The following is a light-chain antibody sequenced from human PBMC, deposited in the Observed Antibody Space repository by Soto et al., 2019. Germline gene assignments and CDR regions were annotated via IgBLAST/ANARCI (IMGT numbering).Light chain of an antibody. V-gene: IGLV2-14*01. CDR3: TAYTGTYSLV. Sequence: QSALTQPASLSGSPGQSITIPCSGSSRDVGAYGYVSWYQHHPGKAPKLIIFEVSDRPSGVSNRFSGSKSGNTASLTISGLRAEDEADYYCTAYTGTYSLVFGGGTKVTVL. CDR1: SRDVGAYGY. CDR2: EVS. J-gene: IGLJ2*01.